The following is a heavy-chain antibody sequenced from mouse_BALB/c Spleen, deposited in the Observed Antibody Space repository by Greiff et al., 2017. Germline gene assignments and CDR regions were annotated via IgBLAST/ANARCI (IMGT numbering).Heavy chain of an antibody. CDR3: ARCGYWYFDV. CDR2: ISSGSSTI. V-gene: IGHV5-17*02. CDR1: GFTFSSFG. Sequence: EVKVEESGGGLVQPGGSRKLSCAASGFTFSSFGMHWVRQAPEKGLEWVAYISSGSSTIYYADTVKGRFTISRDNPKNTLFLQMTSLRSEDTAMYYCARCGYWYFDVWGAGTTVTVSS. J-gene: IGHJ1*01.